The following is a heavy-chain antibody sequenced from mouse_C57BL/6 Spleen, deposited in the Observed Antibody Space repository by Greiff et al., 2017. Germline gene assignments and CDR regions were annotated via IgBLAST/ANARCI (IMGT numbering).Heavy chain of an antibody. V-gene: IGHV5-17*01. CDR3: ARPLYYGDEGYFDY. Sequence: EVKLMESGGGLVKPGGSLQLSCAASGFTFSDYGMHWVRQAPEKGLEWVAYISSGSSTIYYADTVKGRFTISRDNAKNTLFLQMTSLRSEDTAMYYCARPLYYGDEGYFDYWGQGTTLTVSS. J-gene: IGHJ2*01. CDR1: GFTFSDYG. D-gene: IGHD2-13*01. CDR2: ISSGSSTI.